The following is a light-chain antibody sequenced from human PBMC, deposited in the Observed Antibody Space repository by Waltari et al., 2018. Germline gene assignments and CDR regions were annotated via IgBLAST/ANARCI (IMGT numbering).Light chain of an antibody. CDR2: TVK. V-gene: IGLV8-61*01. J-gene: IGLJ3*02. Sequence: QTVVTQEPSLSVSPGWPVTLTFGLRSGFVYTGHYASWYQPHTGPAPRSLIYTVKTRSSGVTDRFSGSILGNKAALTITGAQSDDESDYYCVLYMGGGISVVGGGTKLTVL. CDR3: VLYMGGGISV. CDR1: SGFVYTGHY.